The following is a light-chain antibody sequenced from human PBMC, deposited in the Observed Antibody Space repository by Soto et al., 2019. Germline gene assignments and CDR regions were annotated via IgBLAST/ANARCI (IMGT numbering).Light chain of an antibody. J-gene: IGLJ2*01. CDR3: ISYASSVTFV. V-gene: IGLV2-14*01. CDR2: EVT. CDR1: SSDVGGYNY. Sequence: QSALTQPASVSGSPGQSITISCTGSSSDVGGYNYVSWYQQHPGKAPKLMIYEVTNRPSGVSNRFSGSKSGNTASLTISGLQPEDEADYYCISYASSVTFVFGGGTKLTVL.